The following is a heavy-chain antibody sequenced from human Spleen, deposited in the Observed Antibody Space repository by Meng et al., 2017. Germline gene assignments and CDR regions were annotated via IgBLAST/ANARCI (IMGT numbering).Heavy chain of an antibody. J-gene: IGHJ4*02. D-gene: IGHD5-18*01. CDR1: GFTFSSYA. CDR3: AKDRGDTTIGKFDY. V-gene: IGHV3-30*02. CDR2: IWYDGGKK. Sequence: GESLKISCAASGFTFSSYAMSWVRQAPGKGLEWVAFIWYDGGKKYYADSVKGRFTISRDNSKNTLYLQMNSLRAEDTAVYYCAKDRGDTTIGKFDYWGQGNLVTVSS.